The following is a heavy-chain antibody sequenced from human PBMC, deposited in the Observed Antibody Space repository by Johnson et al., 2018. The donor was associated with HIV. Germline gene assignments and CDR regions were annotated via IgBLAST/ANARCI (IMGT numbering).Heavy chain of an antibody. Sequence: QVQLVESGGGVVRPGGSLRLSCAASGFTFRSFAMHWVRQAPGKGLEWVALILDAVSTTYFVDSVKGRFPIPRDNSKNTLYLQMSSLRAEDTAVYYWARGPLFYYSSGLWAFDIWGQGTTVTVSS. D-gene: IGHD3-10*01. CDR2: ILDAVSTT. V-gene: IGHV3-30*04. J-gene: IGHJ3*02. CDR1: GFTFRSFA. CDR3: ARGPLFYYSSGLWAFDI.